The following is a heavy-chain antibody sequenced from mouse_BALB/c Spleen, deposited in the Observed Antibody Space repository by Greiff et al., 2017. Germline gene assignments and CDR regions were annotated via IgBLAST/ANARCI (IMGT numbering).Heavy chain of an antibody. J-gene: IGHJ4*01. V-gene: IGHV5-12-1*01. D-gene: IGHD1-1*01. CDR1: GFAFSSYD. CDR2: ISSGGSRT. Sequence: EVKLVESGGGLVRPGGSLKLSCAASGFAFSSYDMSWVRQTPGKRLEWVAYISSGGSRTYYPDTVKGRFTISRDNAKNTLYMQMSSLKSEDTAVYYCAREGSRERSMDYWGQGTTVTVSS. CDR3: AREGSRERSMDY.